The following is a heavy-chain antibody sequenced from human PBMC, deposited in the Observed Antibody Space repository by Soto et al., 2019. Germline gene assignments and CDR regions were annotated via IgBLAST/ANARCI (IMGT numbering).Heavy chain of an antibody. CDR2: LNVGTGNT. J-gene: IGHJ5*02. D-gene: IGHD2-15*01. CDR3: AREGEVCGGRWWTYIWFDP. Sequence: QVHLVQSGAEVREPGASVKVSCTASGYTFTSYPLHWVRQAPGQRLEWMGRLNVGTGNTDYSQNFQGRVTFTRYTFASTAYLELSSLTSEDTAVYYCAREGEVCGGRWWTYIWFDPWGQGTLVSVSS. CDR1: GYTFTSYP. V-gene: IGHV1-3*01.